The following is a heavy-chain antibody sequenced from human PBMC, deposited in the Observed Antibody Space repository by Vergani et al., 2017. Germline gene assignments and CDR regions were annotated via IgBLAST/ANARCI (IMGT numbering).Heavy chain of an antibody. CDR2: ISYDGSNK. CDR3: VRLPRGPWNFDL. V-gene: IGHV3-30*03. J-gene: IGHJ2*01. Sequence: QVQLVESGGGVVQPGRSLRLSCAASGFTFSSYGMHWVRQAPGKGPEWVAVISYDGSNKYYADSVKGRFTISRDNSQNTLNLQMDRLRTEDTAVYYCVRLPRGPWNFDLWGRGTLITVSS. CDR1: GFTFSSYG.